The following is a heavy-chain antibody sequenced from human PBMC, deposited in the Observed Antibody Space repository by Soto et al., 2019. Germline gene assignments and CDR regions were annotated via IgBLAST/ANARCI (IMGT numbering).Heavy chain of an antibody. CDR1: GFTFSSYG. Sequence: QVQLVESGGGVVQPGRSLRLSCAASGFTFSSYGMHWVRQAPGKGLEWVAVISYDGSNKYYADSVKGRFTISRDNSKNTLYLQMNSLRAEDTAVYYCAKDFLGYSGIAAAGWFDPWGQGTLVPVSS. D-gene: IGHD6-13*01. CDR2: ISYDGSNK. J-gene: IGHJ5*02. V-gene: IGHV3-30*18. CDR3: AKDFLGYSGIAAAGWFDP.